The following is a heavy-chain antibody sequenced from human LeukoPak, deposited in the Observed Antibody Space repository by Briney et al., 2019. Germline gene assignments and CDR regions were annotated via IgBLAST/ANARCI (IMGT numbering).Heavy chain of an antibody. Sequence: GGSLRLSCAASGLTLSNYWMHWVRQAPGKGLVWVSRMNSDGSSTTYADSVKGRFTISRDNAKNTLYLQMNSLRAEDTAVHYCARETTVIREWYFDLWGRGTLVTVAS. CDR3: ARETTVIREWYFDL. V-gene: IGHV3-74*01. D-gene: IGHD4-17*01. CDR1: GLTLSNYW. J-gene: IGHJ2*01. CDR2: MNSDGSST.